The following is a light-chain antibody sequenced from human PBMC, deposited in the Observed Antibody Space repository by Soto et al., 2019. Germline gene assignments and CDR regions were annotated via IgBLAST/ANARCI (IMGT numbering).Light chain of an antibody. CDR2: KAS. CDR1: QSISNW. J-gene: IGKJ1*01. Sequence: DIQMTQSPSTLSAYVGDRVTITCRASQSISNWLDWYQQKPGKAPNLLIYKASSLQSGVPSRFSGSGPGTEFTLPISSLQPDDFATYHCQQYDSYPWTFGHGTKVEI. V-gene: IGKV1-5*03. CDR3: QQYDSYPWT.